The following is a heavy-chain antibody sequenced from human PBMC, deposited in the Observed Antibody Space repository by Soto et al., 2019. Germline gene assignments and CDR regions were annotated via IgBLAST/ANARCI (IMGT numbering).Heavy chain of an antibody. J-gene: IGHJ4*02. D-gene: IGHD2-21*02. CDR3: AKGAVVVAAKFDS. Sequence: EVQLLESGGALVQPGVSLSLSCAASGFTYNNYAMGWVRQAPGKGLEWVSAISSSGYSAYYADSVKGRFTISRDNSRKRMFLKMNKLSGEATAVYYCAKGAVVVAAKFDSWGQGTQVTVSS. V-gene: IGHV3-23*01. CDR2: ISSSGYSA. CDR1: GFTYNNYA.